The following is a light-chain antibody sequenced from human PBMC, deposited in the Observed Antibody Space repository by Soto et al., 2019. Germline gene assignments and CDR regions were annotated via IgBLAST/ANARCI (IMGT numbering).Light chain of an antibody. CDR1: QSVGIN. CDR2: DAS. CDR3: QQRTNWPPLT. J-gene: IGKJ4*01. Sequence: EIVLTQSPATLSLSPGERATLSCRASQSVGINLAWYQQKPGQAPRLLINDASNRATGIPARFSGSGSGTDFSRTISSLEPEDSGVYYCQQRTNWPPLTFGGGTKVEIK. V-gene: IGKV3-11*01.